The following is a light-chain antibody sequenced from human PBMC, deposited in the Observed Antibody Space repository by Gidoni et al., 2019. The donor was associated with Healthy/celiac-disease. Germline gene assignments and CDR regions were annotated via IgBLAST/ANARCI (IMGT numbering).Light chain of an antibody. CDR3: QQYGSSPYT. CDR2: GAS. J-gene: IGKJ2*01. V-gene: IGKV3-20*01. CDR1: QSVSSSY. Sequence: EIVLTQSPGTLSLSPGARATLSCRASQSVSSSYLAWYQQKPGQAPRLLIYGASSRATGIPDRFSGSGPGTDFTLIISRLEPEDFEVYYCQQYGSSPYTFGQGTKLEIK.